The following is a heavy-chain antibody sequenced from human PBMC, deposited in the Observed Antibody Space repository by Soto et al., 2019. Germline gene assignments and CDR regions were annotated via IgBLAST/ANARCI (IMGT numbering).Heavy chain of an antibody. Sequence: SETLSLTCSVSGGSISTVGHYWTWIRQPPGKGLEWIGSIYHTGSTYYSKSLRSRLTMSVDTSKSQFSLRLSSVAAADTAVYYCARATGTLRSRNCDYWGQGSLVTVSS. V-gene: IGHV4-31*03. CDR3: ARATGTLRSRNCDY. CDR1: GGSISTVGHY. D-gene: IGHD1-1*01. J-gene: IGHJ4*02. CDR2: IYHTGST.